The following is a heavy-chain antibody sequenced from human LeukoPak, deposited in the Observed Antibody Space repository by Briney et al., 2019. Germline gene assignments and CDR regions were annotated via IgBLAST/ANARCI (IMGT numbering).Heavy chain of an antibody. CDR1: GFTFSTYG. Sequence: GRSLRLSCEASGFTFSTYGMHWVRQAPGKGLEWVAVIWYDGSKKNYADSVKGRFTISRDNSKNTLYLQMNSLRAEDTAVYYCARGGRTTWHGMDVWGQGTTVTVSS. CDR2: IWYDGSKK. J-gene: IGHJ6*02. D-gene: IGHD4-17*01. V-gene: IGHV3-33*01. CDR3: ARGGRTTWHGMDV.